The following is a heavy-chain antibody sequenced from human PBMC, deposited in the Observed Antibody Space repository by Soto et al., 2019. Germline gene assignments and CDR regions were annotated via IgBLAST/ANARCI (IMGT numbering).Heavy chain of an antibody. D-gene: IGHD6-6*01. J-gene: IGHJ6*02. CDR3: AKEQYSSSSSGYYYYYGMDV. Sequence: PGGSLRLSCAASGFTFSSYGMHWVRQAPGKGLEWVAVISYDGSNKYYADSVKGRFTISRDNSKNTLYLQMNSLRAEDTAVNYCAKEQYSSSSSGYYYYYGMDVWGQGTTVTVSS. V-gene: IGHV3-30*18. CDR1: GFTFSSYG. CDR2: ISYDGSNK.